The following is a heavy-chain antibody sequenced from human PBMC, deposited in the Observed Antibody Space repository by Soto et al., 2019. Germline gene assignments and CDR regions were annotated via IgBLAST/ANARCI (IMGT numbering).Heavy chain of an antibody. CDR2: VSKSDYT. CDR1: GFNFNNYG. Sequence: PGGSLRLSCAVSGFNFNNYGINWVRQAPGKGLEWVSSVSKSDYTYYSDSVKGRFTISRDNAKNSVPLQMNTLRAEDTAVYYCAREDSIIIPAVSDFWGQGTLVTVSS. CDR3: AREDSIIIPAVSDF. V-gene: IGHV3-21*01. J-gene: IGHJ4*02. D-gene: IGHD2-2*01.